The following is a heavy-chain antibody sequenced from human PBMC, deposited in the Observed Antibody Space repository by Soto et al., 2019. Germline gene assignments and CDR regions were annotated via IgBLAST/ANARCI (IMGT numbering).Heavy chain of an antibody. CDR3: AKDRSGGIGDARYDYDFYGMDV. J-gene: IGHJ6*02. CDR2: ISYNSGSI. CDR1: GFTFDDFG. V-gene: IGHV3-9*01. Sequence: EVELVESGGGLVQPGRSLRLSCAASGFTFDDFGMHWVRQAPGKSLEGVSGISYNSGSIGYADSVKGRFSISRDKAKNSLHLQMNSLGAEDTALYYRAKDRSGGIGDARYDYDFYGMDVWGQGTTVTVSS. D-gene: IGHD3-9*01.